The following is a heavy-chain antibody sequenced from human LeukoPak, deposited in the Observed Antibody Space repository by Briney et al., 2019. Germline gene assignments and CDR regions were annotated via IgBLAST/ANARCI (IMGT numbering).Heavy chain of an antibody. Sequence: SETLSLTCALSGGSISSGGYSWSWIRQPPGKGLEWIGYIYHSGSTYYNPSLKSRVTISVDRSKNQFSLKLSSVTAADTAVYYCARSGDPTVLIYYYYGMDVWGKGTTVTVSS. CDR2: IYHSGST. J-gene: IGHJ6*04. CDR3: ARSGDPTVLIYYYYGMDV. CDR1: GGSISSGGYS. D-gene: IGHD2-21*02. V-gene: IGHV4-30-2*01.